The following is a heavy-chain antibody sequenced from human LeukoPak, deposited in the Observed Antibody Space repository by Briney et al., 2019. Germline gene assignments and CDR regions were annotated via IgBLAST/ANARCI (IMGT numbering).Heavy chain of an antibody. J-gene: IGHJ4*02. CDR1: GFTFTSSA. Sequence: ASVKVSCKASGFTFTSSAMQWVRQARGQRLEWIGWTVVGSGNTNYAQKFQERVTITRDMSTSTAYMELSSLRSEDTAVYYCAAVKAGGSGSYYFDYWGQGTLVTVSS. CDR3: AAVKAGGSGSYYFDY. CDR2: TVVGSGNT. D-gene: IGHD3-22*01. V-gene: IGHV1-58*02.